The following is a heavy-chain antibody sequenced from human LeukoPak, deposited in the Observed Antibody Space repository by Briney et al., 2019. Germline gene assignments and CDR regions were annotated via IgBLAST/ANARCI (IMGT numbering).Heavy chain of an antibody. Sequence: GGSLRLSCAASGFPFSTYGISWVRQAPGKGLEWVSASGSTGNTYYADSVKGRFTISRDNSKNTLYLQMNSLRAEDTAVYYCARQTAPGQNWFDPWGQGTLVTVSS. CDR3: ARQTAPGQNWFDP. V-gene: IGHV3-23*01. CDR2: SGSTGNT. D-gene: IGHD6-13*01. CDR1: GFPFSTYG. J-gene: IGHJ5*02.